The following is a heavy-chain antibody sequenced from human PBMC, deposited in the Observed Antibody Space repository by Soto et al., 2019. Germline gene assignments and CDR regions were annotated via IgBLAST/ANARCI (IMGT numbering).Heavy chain of an antibody. CDR3: ARNWYYYDSSGYYDAFDI. J-gene: IGHJ3*02. V-gene: IGHV1-18*01. CDR2: ISAYNGNT. Sequence: QVQLVQSGAEVKKPGASVKVSCKASGYTFTSYGISRVRQAPGQGLEWMGWISAYNGNTNYAQKLQGRVTMTTDTSTSTAYMELRSLRSDDTAVYYCARNWYYYDSSGYYDAFDIWGQGTMVTVSS. D-gene: IGHD3-22*01. CDR1: GYTFTSYG.